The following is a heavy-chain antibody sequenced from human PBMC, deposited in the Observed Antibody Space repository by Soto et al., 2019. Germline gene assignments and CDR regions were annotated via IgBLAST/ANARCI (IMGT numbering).Heavy chain of an antibody. D-gene: IGHD2-15*01. J-gene: IGHJ3*02. CDR1: GFTFSSYG. CDR3: ARDGGDGGTQGHAFDI. V-gene: IGHV3-33*01. Sequence: GGSLRLSCAASGFTFSSYGMHWVRQAPGKGLEWVAVIWYDGSNKYYADSVKGRFTISRDNSKNTLYLQMISLRAEDTAVYYCARDGGDGGTQGHAFDIWGQGTMVTVSS. CDR2: IWYDGSNK.